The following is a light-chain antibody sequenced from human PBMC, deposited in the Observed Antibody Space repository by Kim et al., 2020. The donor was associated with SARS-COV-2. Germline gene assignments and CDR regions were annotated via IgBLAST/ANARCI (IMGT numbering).Light chain of an antibody. J-gene: IGKJ5*01. CDR2: DAS. Sequence: LSPRERANLSCRASRTITTYLAWYQQKPGQAPRLLIYDASNRATGIPARFSGSGSGTDFTLTISSLEPEDFAVYYCQQRDNWPITFGQGTRLEIK. CDR3: QQRDNWPIT. CDR1: RTITTY. V-gene: IGKV3-11*01.